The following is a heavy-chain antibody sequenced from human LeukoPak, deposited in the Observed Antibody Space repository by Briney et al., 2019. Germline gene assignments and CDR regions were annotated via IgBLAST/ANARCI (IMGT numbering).Heavy chain of an antibody. V-gene: IGHV5-51*01. CDR3: ARQNPSWRDAFDI. J-gene: IGHJ3*02. Sequence: GESLKISCKGSGYSFTSYWIGWVRQMPGKGLEWMGIIYPGDSDTRYSPSFQGQVTISADKSTSTAYLQWSSLKASDTAMYYCARQNPSWRDAFDIWGQGTMVTVSS. CDR1: GYSFTSYW. CDR2: IYPGDSDT. D-gene: IGHD6-6*01.